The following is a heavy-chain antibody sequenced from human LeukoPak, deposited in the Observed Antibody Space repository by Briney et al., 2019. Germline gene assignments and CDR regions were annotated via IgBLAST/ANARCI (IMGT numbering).Heavy chain of an antibody. CDR2: ISYDGSNK. D-gene: IGHD3-22*01. Sequence: GGSLRLSCAASGFTFSSYAMHWVRQAPGKGLEWVAVISYDGSNKYYADSVKGRFTISRDNSKNTLYLQMNSLRAEDTAVYYCARAPSITMIAQVNYWGQGTLVTVSS. J-gene: IGHJ4*02. CDR3: ARAPSITMIAQVNY. V-gene: IGHV3-30-3*01. CDR1: GFTFSSYA.